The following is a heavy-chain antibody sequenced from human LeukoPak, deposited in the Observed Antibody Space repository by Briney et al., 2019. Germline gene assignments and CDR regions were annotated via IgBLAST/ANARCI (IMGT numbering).Heavy chain of an antibody. D-gene: IGHD5-24*01. Sequence: SVKVSCKASGGTFSSYAISWVRQAPGQGLEWMGGIIPIFGTANYAQKFQGRVTITADKSTSTAYMELSSLRSEDTAVYYCARVNYRVEMATIGAFDIWGQGTMVTVSS. V-gene: IGHV1-69*06. CDR2: IIPIFGTA. CDR1: GGTFSSYA. CDR3: ARVNYRVEMATIGAFDI. J-gene: IGHJ3*02.